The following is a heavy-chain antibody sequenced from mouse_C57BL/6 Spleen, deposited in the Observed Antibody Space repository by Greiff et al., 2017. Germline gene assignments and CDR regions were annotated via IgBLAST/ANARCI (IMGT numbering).Heavy chain of an antibody. CDR1: GYTFTDYY. V-gene: IGHV1-26*01. CDR3: ASLLWPIRGYYFDY. D-gene: IGHD2-10*01. CDR2: INPNNGGT. J-gene: IGHJ2*01. Sequence: EVQLQQSGPELVKPGASVKISCKASGYTFTDYYMNWVKQSHGKSLEWIGDINPNNGGTSYNQKFKGKATLTVDKSSSTAYMELRSLTSEDSAVYYCASLLWPIRGYYFDYWGQGTTLTVSS.